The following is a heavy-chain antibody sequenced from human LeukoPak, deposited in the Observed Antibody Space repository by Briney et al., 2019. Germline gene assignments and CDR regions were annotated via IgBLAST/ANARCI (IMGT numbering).Heavy chain of an antibody. V-gene: IGHV3-11*04. Sequence: AGGSLRLSCAASGFSDDYMSWIRQAPGKGLEWISYISSSGTTKYYADSVQGRFTISRDNARNSLYLQMNSLRAEDTAVYYCARAGYNYGYDFSYWGQGTLVTVSS. D-gene: IGHD5-18*01. CDR2: ISSSGTTK. J-gene: IGHJ4*02. CDR3: ARAGYNYGYDFSY. CDR1: GFSDDY.